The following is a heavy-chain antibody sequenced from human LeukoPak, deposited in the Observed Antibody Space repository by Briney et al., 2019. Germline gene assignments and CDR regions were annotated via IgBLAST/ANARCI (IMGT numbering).Heavy chain of an antibody. CDR3: ASQSGLQYYYYYMDV. CDR2: IYYSGST. Sequence: KPSETLSLTCTVSGGSISSSSYYWGWIRQPPGKGLEWIGSIYYSGSTYYNPSLKSRVTISVDTSKNQFSLKLSSVTAADTAVYYCASQSGLQYYYYYMDVWGKGTTVTVSS. J-gene: IGHJ6*03. D-gene: IGHD3-3*01. V-gene: IGHV4-39*01. CDR1: GGSISSSSYY.